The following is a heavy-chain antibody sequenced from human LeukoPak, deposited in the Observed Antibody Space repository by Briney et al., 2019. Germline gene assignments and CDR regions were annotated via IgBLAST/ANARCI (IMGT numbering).Heavy chain of an antibody. CDR2: IYYSGST. J-gene: IGHJ4*02. CDR1: GGSISSYY. CDR3: ARETKVRGPIGY. V-gene: IGHV4-59*01. Sequence: SETLSLTCTVSGGSISSYYWSWIRRPPGKGLEWIGYIYYSGSTNYNPSLKSRVTISVDTSKNQFSLKLSSVTAADTAVYYCARETKVRGPIGYWGQGTLVTVSS. D-gene: IGHD3-10*01.